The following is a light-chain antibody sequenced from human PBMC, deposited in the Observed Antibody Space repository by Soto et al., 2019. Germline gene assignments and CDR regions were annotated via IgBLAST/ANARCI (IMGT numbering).Light chain of an antibody. J-gene: IGLJ1*01. CDR3: QVWDSSSDHPYV. Sequence: SYELTQPPSVSVAPGQTARITCGGNNIGSKSVHWYQQKPGQAPVLVVYDDSDRPSAIPERFSGSNSGNTATLTISRVEAGDEADYYCQVWDSSSDHPYVFGTGTKVTVL. CDR1: NIGSKS. V-gene: IGLV3-21*02. CDR2: DDS.